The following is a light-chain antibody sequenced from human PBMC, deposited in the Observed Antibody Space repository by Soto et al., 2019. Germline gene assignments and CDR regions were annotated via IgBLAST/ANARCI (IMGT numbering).Light chain of an antibody. CDR3: QQYGSSRWT. CDR2: AAS. Sequence: PGERATLSCRASQSVSSTYLAWYQQKPGQAPRPLISAASSRATGTPDRFSGSGSGTDSTLTISRLEPEDFAVYYCQQYGSSRWTFGQGTKV. CDR1: QSVSSTY. V-gene: IGKV3-20*01. J-gene: IGKJ1*01.